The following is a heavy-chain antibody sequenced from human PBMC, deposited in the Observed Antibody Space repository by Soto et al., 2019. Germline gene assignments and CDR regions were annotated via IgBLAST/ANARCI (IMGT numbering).Heavy chain of an antibody. J-gene: IGHJ5*02. CDR1: GFNFNFFW. CDR3: VRDSPPNLEDADTVASWFDP. CDR2: INGDGSTT. Sequence: EVQLVESGGGLVQPGGSLRLSCAASGFNFNFFWMHWVRQAPGKGLVWVSRINGDGSTTDYADSVKGRFTISRGNAKNAMFLQMERMRVEDTAVSYCVRDSPPNLEDADTVASWFDPWRQGTLVTVSS. V-gene: IGHV3-74*01. D-gene: IGHD5-12*01.